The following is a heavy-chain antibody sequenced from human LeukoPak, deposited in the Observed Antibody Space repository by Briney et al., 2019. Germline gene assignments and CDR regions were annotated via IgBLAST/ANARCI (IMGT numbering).Heavy chain of an antibody. CDR1: GFTFSSYE. CDR2: ISSSGSTI. D-gene: IGHD3-22*01. CDR3: ARVQRGYDSSGYYYLHYFDY. J-gene: IGHJ4*02. Sequence: GGSLRLSCAASGFTFSSYEMNWVRQAPGKGLEWVSYISSSGSTIYYADSVKGRFTISRDNAKNSLYLQMNSLRAEDTAVYYCARVQRGYDSSGYYYLHYFDYWGQGTLVTVSS. V-gene: IGHV3-48*03.